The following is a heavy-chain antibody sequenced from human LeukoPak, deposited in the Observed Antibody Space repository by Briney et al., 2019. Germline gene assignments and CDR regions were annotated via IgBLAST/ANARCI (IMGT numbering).Heavy chain of an antibody. D-gene: IGHD3-9*01. J-gene: IGHJ4*02. V-gene: IGHV4-59*01. Sequence: SETLSLTCTVSGGSISPYYWSWIRQPPGKGLELIGYIYYSGSTNYNPSLKSRATISVDTSQNQFSLKLNSVTAADTAVYFCARVAVTTGLEFDYWGQGILVTVSS. CDR1: GGSISPYY. CDR3: ARVAVTTGLEFDY. CDR2: IYYSGST.